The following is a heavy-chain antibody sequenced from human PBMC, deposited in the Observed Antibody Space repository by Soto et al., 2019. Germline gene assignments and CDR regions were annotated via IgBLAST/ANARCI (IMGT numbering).Heavy chain of an antibody. J-gene: IGHJ1*01. V-gene: IGHV3-30*03. CDR3: NPENYYESSGYNAFEDFQR. CDR2: ISYDGSNT. D-gene: IGHD3-22*01. CDR1: GFTFSSFG. Sequence: PWGSLRLSCAASGFTFSSFGMHWVRQAPGKGLEWVAVISYDGSNTFYADSVKGRFTISRDNSKSTLYLQMNSLRAEDTGVYYCNPENYYESSGYNAFEDFQRWGQGTLVTVSS.